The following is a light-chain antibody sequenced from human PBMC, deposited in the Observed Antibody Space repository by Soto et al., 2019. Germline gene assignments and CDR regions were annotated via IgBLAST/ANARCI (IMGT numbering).Light chain of an antibody. CDR1: QSVRSGY. CDR2: SAS. Sequence: EIVLTQSPGTLSLSPGEGATLSCRASQSVRSGYLGWFQHRPGQAPRLLVYSASTRATGIPDRFSGSGSGTDFTLTISRLEPEDSAVYDCQLYRFSPRWTFGQGTKVEIK. CDR3: QLYRFSPRWT. V-gene: IGKV3-20*01. J-gene: IGKJ1*01.